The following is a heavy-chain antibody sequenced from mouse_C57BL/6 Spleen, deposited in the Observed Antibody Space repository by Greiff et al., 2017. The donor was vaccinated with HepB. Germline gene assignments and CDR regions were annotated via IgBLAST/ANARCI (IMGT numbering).Heavy chain of an antibody. CDR1: GYTFTSYG. V-gene: IGHV1-58*01. CDR2: IYIGNGYT. J-gene: IGHJ4*01. CDR3: ARDYGSSYDYAMDY. D-gene: IGHD1-1*01. Sequence: VQLKESGAELVRPGSSVKMSCKTSGYTFTSYGINWVKQRPGHGLEWIGYIYIGNGYTEYNEKFKGKATLTSDTSSSTAYMQLSSLTSEDSAIYFCARDYGSSYDYAMDYWGQGTSVTVSS.